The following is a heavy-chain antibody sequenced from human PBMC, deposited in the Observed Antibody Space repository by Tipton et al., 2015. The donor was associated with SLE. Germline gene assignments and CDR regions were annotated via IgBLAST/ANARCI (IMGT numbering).Heavy chain of an antibody. Sequence: TLSLTCTVSGYSISSGTYYWSWIRQPAGKALECIGYIDTRGSTSYNPSLIGRVAISVDTSKNQFSLKLSSVTAADTAVYYCARARGRYSYGYDAFDIWGQGTMVTVSS. CDR1: GYSISSGTYY. D-gene: IGHD5-18*01. J-gene: IGHJ3*02. CDR2: IDTRGST. CDR3: ARARGRYSYGYDAFDI. V-gene: IGHV4-61*09.